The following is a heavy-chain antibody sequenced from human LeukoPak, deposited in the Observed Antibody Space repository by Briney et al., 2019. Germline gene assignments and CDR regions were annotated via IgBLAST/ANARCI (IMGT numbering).Heavy chain of an antibody. CDR3: VSRNDYGDYTFDY. J-gene: IGHJ4*02. V-gene: IGHV4-39*07. D-gene: IGHD4-17*01. CDR2: IYHSGST. Sequence: PSETLSLTCTVSGGSISNSSYYWGWIRQPPGKGLEWIGSIYHSGSTYYNPSLKSRVTISVDTSKNQFSLKLSSVTAADTAVYYCVSRNDYGDYTFDYWGQGTLVTVSS. CDR1: GGSISNSSYY.